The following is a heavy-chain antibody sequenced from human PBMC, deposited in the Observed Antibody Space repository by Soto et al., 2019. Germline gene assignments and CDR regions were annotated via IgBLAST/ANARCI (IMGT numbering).Heavy chain of an antibody. Sequence: GGSLRLSCAASGFTFSDYYMSWIRQAPGKGLEWVAYISSSDNIIYYADSVKGRFTISRDNAKNSLYLQMNSLRAEDTAVYYCARDLGYYDSSGYFDYWGQGTLVTLSS. CDR2: ISSSDNII. CDR3: ARDLGYYDSSGYFDY. J-gene: IGHJ4*02. D-gene: IGHD3-22*01. V-gene: IGHV3-11*01. CDR1: GFTFSDYY.